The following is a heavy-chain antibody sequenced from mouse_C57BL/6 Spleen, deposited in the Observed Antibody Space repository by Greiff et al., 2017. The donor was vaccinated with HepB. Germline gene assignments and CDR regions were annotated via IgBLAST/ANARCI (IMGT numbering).Heavy chain of an antibody. CDR1: GYTFTDYN. V-gene: IGHV1-18*01. CDR2: INPNNGGT. J-gene: IGHJ4*01. Sequence: VQLQQSGPELVKPGASVKIPCKASGYTFTDYNMDWVKQSHGKSLEWIGDINPNNGGTIYNQKFKGKATLTVDKSSSTAYMELRSLTSEDTAVYYCARRTPVDYDYAMDYWGQGTSVTVSS. CDR3: ARRTPVDYDYAMDY. D-gene: IGHD1-1*01.